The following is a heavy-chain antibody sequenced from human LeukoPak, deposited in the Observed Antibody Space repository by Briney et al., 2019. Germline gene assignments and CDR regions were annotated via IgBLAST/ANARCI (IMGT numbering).Heavy chain of an antibody. Sequence: PGGSLRLSCAASGFTFSSYWMHWVRQAPGKGLEWVAIISYDGSDKYYADSVKGRFTLSRDNSKNTLHLQMNSLRAEDTAVYYCAKGKSVAADEAFDIWGQGTMVTVSS. CDR2: ISYDGSDK. D-gene: IGHD6-19*01. CDR1: GFTFSSYW. CDR3: AKGKSVAADEAFDI. J-gene: IGHJ3*02. V-gene: IGHV3-30*18.